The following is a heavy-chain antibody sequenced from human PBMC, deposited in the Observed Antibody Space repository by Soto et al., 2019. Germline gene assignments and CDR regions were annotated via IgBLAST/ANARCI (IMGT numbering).Heavy chain of an antibody. J-gene: IGHJ5*02. CDR2: ISAYNGNT. D-gene: IGHD5-18*01. CDR1: GYTFTSYG. CDR3: ASSRMSYGPSWGMFDP. Sequence: ASVKVSCKASGYTFTSYGISWVRQAPGQGLEWMGWISAYNGNTNYAQKLQGRVTMTTDTSTSTAYMELRSLRSDDTAVYYCASSRMSYGPSWGMFDPWGQGTLVTVSS. V-gene: IGHV1-18*01.